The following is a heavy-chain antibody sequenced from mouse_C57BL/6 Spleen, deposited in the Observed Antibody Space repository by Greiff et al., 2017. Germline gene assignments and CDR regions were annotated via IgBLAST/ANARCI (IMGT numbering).Heavy chain of an antibody. CDR1: GYSITSGYY. CDR2: ISYDGSN. V-gene: IGHV3-6*01. D-gene: IGHD4-1*01. CDR3: ARGGKLGPLCDY. Sequence: DVKLQESGPGLVKPSQSLSLTCSVTGYSITSGYYWNWIRQFPGNKLEWMGYISYDGSNNYNPSLKNRISITRDTSKNQFFLKWNSVTTEDTATYYCARGGKLGPLCDYWGQGTTLTVSS. J-gene: IGHJ2*01.